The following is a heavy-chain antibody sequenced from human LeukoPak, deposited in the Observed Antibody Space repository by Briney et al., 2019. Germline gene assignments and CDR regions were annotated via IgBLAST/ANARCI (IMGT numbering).Heavy chain of an antibody. CDR2: IKQDASET. J-gene: IGHJ3*02. CDR3: ARYGLGDTFDI. V-gene: IGHV3-7*01. CDR1: GFTFSSYW. D-gene: IGHD4-17*01. Sequence: GGSLRLSCAASGFTFSSYWMSWVRQAPGKGLEWMASIKQDASETRYVDSVKGRFTILRDNTETSLFLHTNSLRAEDTAVYYCARYGLGDTFDIWGHGTVVTVSS.